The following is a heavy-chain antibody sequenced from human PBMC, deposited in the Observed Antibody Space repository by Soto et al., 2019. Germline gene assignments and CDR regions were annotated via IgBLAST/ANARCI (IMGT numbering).Heavy chain of an antibody. Sequence: GESLKISCKGSGYNFISQWIGWVRQMPGKGLEWMGIIYPGDSNTRYSPSFQGQVTISADKSVSTACLQWSSLKASDTAMYYCASRKITSDAFDFWGQGTMVTVSS. J-gene: IGHJ3*01. CDR1: GYNFISQW. CDR3: ASRKITSDAFDF. CDR2: IYPGDSNT. D-gene: IGHD1-1*01. V-gene: IGHV5-51*01.